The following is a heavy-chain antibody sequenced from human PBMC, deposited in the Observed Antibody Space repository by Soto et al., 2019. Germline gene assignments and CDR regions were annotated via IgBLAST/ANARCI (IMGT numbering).Heavy chain of an antibody. Sequence: PSETLSLTCTISGGSISSYYWSWIRQTPGKGLQYIGYIYYSGSANYNPSLKSRVTISDDTSTIQFFLTLTSVTAADTAVYYCARSHSSSWYRRTFDPWGQGTLVTVSS. CDR3: ARSHSSSWYRRTFDP. J-gene: IGHJ5*02. CDR2: IYYSGSA. CDR1: GGSISSYY. V-gene: IGHV4-59*08. D-gene: IGHD6-13*01.